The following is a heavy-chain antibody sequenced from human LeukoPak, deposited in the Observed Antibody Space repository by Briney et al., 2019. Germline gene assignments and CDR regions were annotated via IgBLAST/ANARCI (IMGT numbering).Heavy chain of an antibody. CDR3: ARGRDSSGSHDAFDI. V-gene: IGHV1-69*04. D-gene: IGHD3-22*01. CDR1: GGTFSSYA. Sequence: ASVKVSCKASGGTFSSYAISWVRQAPGQGLEWMGRIIPILGIANYAQKFQGRVTINADKSTSTAYMELSRLRSEDTAVYYCARGRDSSGSHDAFDIWGQGTMVTVSS. CDR2: IIPILGIA. J-gene: IGHJ3*02.